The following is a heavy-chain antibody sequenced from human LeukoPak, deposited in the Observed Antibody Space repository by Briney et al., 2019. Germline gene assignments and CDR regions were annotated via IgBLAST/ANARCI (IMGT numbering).Heavy chain of an antibody. CDR3: AREPVPDSGIYTVPFDY. V-gene: IGHV3-23*01. D-gene: IGHD3-10*01. J-gene: IGHJ4*02. CDR1: GFTFSSYA. Sequence: PGGSLRLSCAASGFTFSSYAMSWVRQAPGKGLEWVSAISGSGGSTYYADSVKGRFTISRDNSKNTLYLQMNSLRAEDTAVYYCAREPVPDSGIYTVPFDYWGQGTLVTVSS. CDR2: ISGSGGST.